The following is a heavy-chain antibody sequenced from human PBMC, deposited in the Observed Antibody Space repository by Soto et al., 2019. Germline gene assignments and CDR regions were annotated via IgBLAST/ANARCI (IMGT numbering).Heavy chain of an antibody. CDR3: AHIPNYYQYDWFDP. D-gene: IGHD3-16*01. CDR2: IYWDDDK. J-gene: IGHJ5*02. CDR1: GFSLTTRGVG. V-gene: IGHV2-5*02. Sequence: QITLKESGPTLVTPTQTLTLTCTFSGFSLTTRGVGVGWIRQPPGTALECLALIYWDDDKRYSPSLQSRLSITKDTSKNQVVLTMTTVDPVDTATYYCAHIPNYYQYDWFDPWGQGTLVSVS.